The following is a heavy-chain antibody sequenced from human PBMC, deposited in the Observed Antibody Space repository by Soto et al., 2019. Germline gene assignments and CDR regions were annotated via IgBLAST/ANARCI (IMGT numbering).Heavy chain of an antibody. D-gene: IGHD1-26*01. CDR1: ADTFTLYG. V-gene: IGHV1-18*01. CDR2: TSAYNGHT. Sequence: QTQLVQSGAEVKKPGASLKVSCRASADTFTLYGLTWVRQAPGQGLERMEWTSAYNGHTRYAQNLKHRLTLTADTSTRTAYMEFRSPRSDAAAVYYCATYGGAGARFDSWGQGTLVTVSS. CDR3: ATYGGAGARFDS. J-gene: IGHJ4*02.